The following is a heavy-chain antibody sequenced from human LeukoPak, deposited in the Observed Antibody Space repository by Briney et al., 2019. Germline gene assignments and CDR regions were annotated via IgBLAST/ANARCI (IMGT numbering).Heavy chain of an antibody. V-gene: IGHV3-74*01. CDR2: INRDGSST. CDR1: GFTFSSYW. J-gene: IGHJ4*02. CDR3: ARTGYSSGPFDY. Sequence: GGSLRLSCAASGFTFSSYWMHWVRQAPGKGLVWVSRINRDGSSTNYADSVKGRFTISRDNAKNSLYLQMNSLRAEDTAVYYCARTGYSSGPFDYWGQGTLVTVSS. D-gene: IGHD6-19*01.